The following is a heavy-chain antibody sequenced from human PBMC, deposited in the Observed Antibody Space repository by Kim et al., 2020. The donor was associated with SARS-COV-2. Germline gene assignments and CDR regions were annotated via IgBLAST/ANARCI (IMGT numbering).Heavy chain of an antibody. CDR3: TREKRTSKNLVSTFDV. V-gene: IGHV6-1*01. CDR1: GDSVSSNSIA. Sequence: SPTLSLTCAISGDSVSSNSIAWNWIRQSPSRGLEWLGRTYYRSKWYNDYAVSVKSRININPDTSKNQFSLQLNFVTPEDTAVYYCTREKRTSKNLVSTFDVWGQGTMVTVSS. CDR2: TYYRSKWYN. J-gene: IGHJ3*01. D-gene: IGHD1-20*01.